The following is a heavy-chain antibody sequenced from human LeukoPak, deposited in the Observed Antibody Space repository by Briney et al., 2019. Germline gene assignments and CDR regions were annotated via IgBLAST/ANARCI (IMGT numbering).Heavy chain of an antibody. D-gene: IGHD3-22*01. CDR3: AKAPGAYYDDTSGHFDS. CDR1: GLTFSRYG. Sequence: GGSLRLSCAAFGLTFSRYGMHWVRQAPGKGLEWVAIIRFDGNNKCYADSVRGRFTISRDNSKNTLYLQLNSLTTEDTAVYYCAKAPGAYYDDTSGHFDSWGQGTLVTVSS. CDR2: IRFDGNNK. V-gene: IGHV3-30*02. J-gene: IGHJ4*02.